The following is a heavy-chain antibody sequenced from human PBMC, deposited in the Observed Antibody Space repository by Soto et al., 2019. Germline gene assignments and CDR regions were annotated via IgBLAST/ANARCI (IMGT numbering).Heavy chain of an antibody. V-gene: IGHV4-39*01. Sequence: SETLSLTCTVSGGSISSSSYYWGWIRQPPGKGLEWIGSIYYSGSTYYNPSLKSRVTISVDTSKNQFSLKLSSVTAADTAVYYCARHATQYGAAADYYYYYGMDVWGQGTTVTVSS. CDR1: GGSISSSSYY. J-gene: IGHJ6*02. CDR2: IYYSGST. D-gene: IGHD6-13*01. CDR3: ARHATQYGAAADYYYYYGMDV.